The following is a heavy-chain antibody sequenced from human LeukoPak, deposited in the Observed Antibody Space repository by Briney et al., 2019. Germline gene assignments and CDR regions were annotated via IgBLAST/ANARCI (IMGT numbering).Heavy chain of an antibody. CDR1: GGSISSYY. J-gene: IGHJ5*02. CDR3: ARENLITIFGVVTRGLNWFDP. CDR2: IYTSGST. Sequence: PSETLSLTCTVSGGSISSYYWSWIRQPAGKGLEWIGRIYTSGSTNYNPSLKSRVTMSVDTSKNQFSLKLSSVTAADTAVYYCARENLITIFGVVTRGLNWFDPWGQGTLVTVSS. D-gene: IGHD3-3*01. V-gene: IGHV4-4*07.